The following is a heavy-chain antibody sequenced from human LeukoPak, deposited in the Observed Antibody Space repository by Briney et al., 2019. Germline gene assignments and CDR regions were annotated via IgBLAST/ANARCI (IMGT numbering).Heavy chain of an antibody. Sequence: ASVTVSCKVSGYTLTELSMHWVRQAPGKGLEWMGGFDPEDGETIYAQKFQGRVTMTEDTSTDTAYMELSSLRSEDTAVYYCATTLLVVPAAPYYYYGMDVWGQGTTVTVSS. CDR3: ATTLLVVPAAPYYYYGMDV. J-gene: IGHJ6*02. CDR2: FDPEDGET. CDR1: GYTLTELS. D-gene: IGHD2-2*01. V-gene: IGHV1-24*01.